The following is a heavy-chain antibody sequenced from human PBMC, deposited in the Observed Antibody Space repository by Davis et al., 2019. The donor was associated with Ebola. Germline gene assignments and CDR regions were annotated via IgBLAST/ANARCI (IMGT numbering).Heavy chain of an antibody. CDR2: INPKSGGT. CDR3: ARAVSPTSDYYMDV. J-gene: IGHJ6*03. CDR1: GYTFIDYY. V-gene: IGHV1-2*04. D-gene: IGHD5/OR15-5a*01. Sequence: AASVTVSCKASGYTFIDYYIHWVRQAPGQGLEWMGWINPKSGGTKCAQKFQDWVTMTRDTSITTAYVELSGLTSDDTATYYCARAVSPTSDYYMDVWGQGTAVTVSS.